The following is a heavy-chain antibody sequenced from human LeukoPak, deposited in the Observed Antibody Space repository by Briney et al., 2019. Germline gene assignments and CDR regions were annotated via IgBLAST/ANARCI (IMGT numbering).Heavy chain of an antibody. V-gene: IGHV1-69*01. D-gene: IGHD1-1*01. CDR2: IVPIFGTA. J-gene: IGHJ6*04. CDR1: GDTFSSYA. Sequence: SVKVSCKASGDTFSSYAISWVRQAPGQGLEWMGGIVPIFGTANYAQKFQGRVTITADESTSTAYMELSSLRSEDTAVYYCARGTTGTTPVRYYYYGMDVWGKGTTVTVSS. CDR3: ARGTTGTTPVRYYYYGMDV.